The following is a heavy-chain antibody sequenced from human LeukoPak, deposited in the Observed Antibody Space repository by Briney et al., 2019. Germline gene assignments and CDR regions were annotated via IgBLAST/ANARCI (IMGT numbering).Heavy chain of an antibody. J-gene: IGHJ5*02. D-gene: IGHD1-1*01. CDR3: ARDRGTTGTTAWFDP. V-gene: IGHV1-69*13. Sequence: ASVKVSCKASGGTFSSYAISWVRQAPGQGLEWMGGNIPIFGTANYAQKFQGRVTITADESTSTAYMELSSLRSEDTAVYYCARDRGTTGTTAWFDPWGQGTLVTVSS. CDR2: NIPIFGTA. CDR1: GGTFSSYA.